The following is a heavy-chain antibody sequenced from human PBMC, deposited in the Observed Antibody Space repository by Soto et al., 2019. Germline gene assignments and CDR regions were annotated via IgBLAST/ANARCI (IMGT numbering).Heavy chain of an antibody. CDR3: ARLHSSGWYGGHNH. D-gene: IGHD6-19*01. J-gene: IGHJ1*01. Sequence: GGSLRLSCAASGFTFSNYWMSWVRQAPGKGLEGVANIKQDGSEKYYVDSVKGRFTISRDNAKNSLYLQMNSLRAEDTAVYYCARLHSSGWYGGHNHWGQRTPVPVSS. CDR1: GFTFSNYW. CDR2: IKQDGSEK. V-gene: IGHV3-7*01.